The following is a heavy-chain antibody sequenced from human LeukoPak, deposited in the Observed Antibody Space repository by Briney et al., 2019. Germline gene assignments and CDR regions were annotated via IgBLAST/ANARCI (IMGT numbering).Heavy chain of an antibody. Sequence: GRSLRLSCAASGFTFDDYAMHWVRQAPGKGLEWVSGISWNSGSIGYADSVKGRFTISRDNAKNSLYLQMNSLRAEDTALYYCAKGGSGIVVVPAAQGSGYFDYWGQGTLVTVS. J-gene: IGHJ4*02. CDR3: AKGGSGIVVVPAAQGSGYFDY. CDR2: ISWNSGSI. D-gene: IGHD2-2*01. CDR1: GFTFDDYA. V-gene: IGHV3-9*01.